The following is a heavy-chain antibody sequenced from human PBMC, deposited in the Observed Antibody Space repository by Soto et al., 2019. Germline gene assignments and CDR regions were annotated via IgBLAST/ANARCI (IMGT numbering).Heavy chain of an antibody. J-gene: IGHJ4*02. V-gene: IGHV3-33*01. CDR3: VRNPDFEMEFGF. Sequence: QVQLVESGGGAVQPGRSLRLSCAASGFTLSRYGMQWVRQAPGKGQEWVAVIWYDGSQEYYADSVKGRFTISRDISKNTLYVQMNGLRAEDTAVYYCVRNPDFEMEFGFWGQGTLVTVSS. CDR2: IWYDGSQE. D-gene: IGHD2-21*01. CDR1: GFTLSRYG.